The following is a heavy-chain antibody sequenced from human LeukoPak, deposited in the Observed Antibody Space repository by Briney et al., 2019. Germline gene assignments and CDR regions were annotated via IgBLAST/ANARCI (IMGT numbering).Heavy chain of an antibody. CDR2: IYTSGST. J-gene: IGHJ4*02. V-gene: IGHV4-4*07. D-gene: IGHD3-3*01. CDR1: GGSFGNYY. CDR3: ARGGTIFGVAYFDY. Sequence: SETLSLTCTVSGGSFGNYYWSWIRQPAGKGLEWIGRIYTSGSTNYNPSLKSRVTMSVDTSKNQFSLKLSSVTAADTAVYYCARGGTIFGVAYFDYWGQGTLVTVSS.